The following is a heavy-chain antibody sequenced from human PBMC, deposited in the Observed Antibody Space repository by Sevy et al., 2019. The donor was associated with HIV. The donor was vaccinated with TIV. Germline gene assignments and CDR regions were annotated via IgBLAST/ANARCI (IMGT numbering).Heavy chain of an antibody. D-gene: IGHD5-18*01. CDR3: ARALPVDTAMVSSAADNWFDP. J-gene: IGHJ5*02. CDR2: IIPIFGTA. V-gene: IGHV1-69*13. Sequence: ASVKVSCKASGGTFSSYAISWVRQAPGQGLEWMGGIIPIFGTANYAQKFQGRVTITADESTSTAYMELSSLRSEDTAVYYCARALPVDTAMVSSAADNWFDPWGQGTLVTVSS. CDR1: GGTFSSYA.